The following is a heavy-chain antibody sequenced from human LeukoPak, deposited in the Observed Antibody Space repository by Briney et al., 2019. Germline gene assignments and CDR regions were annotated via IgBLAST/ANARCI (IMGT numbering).Heavy chain of an antibody. CDR2: ISYDGSNK. CDR3: AREESAAPFDY. CDR1: GFTFSSYG. V-gene: IGHV3-30*03. J-gene: IGHJ4*02. D-gene: IGHD6-13*01. Sequence: PGRSLRLSCAASGFTFSSYGMHWVRQAAGKGLEWVAVISYDGSNKYYADSVKGRFTISRDNSKNTLYLQMNSLRTEDTALYYCAREESAAPFDYWGQGTLVTVSS.